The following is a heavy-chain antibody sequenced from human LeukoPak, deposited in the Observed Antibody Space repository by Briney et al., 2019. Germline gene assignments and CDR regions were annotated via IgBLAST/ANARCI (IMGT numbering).Heavy chain of an antibody. CDR2: ISYDGAKK. D-gene: IGHD3-22*01. CDR1: GFTFSAYA. CDR3: ARDPEFHGSSGYYDD. V-gene: IGHV3-30*01. Sequence: GGSLRLSCAASGFTFSAYALHWVRQTPDKRLEWVAVISYDGAKKDYADSVKGRFIVSRDNSKRTLYLEMNILSAEDTAVYYCARDPEFHGSSGYYDDWGRGTPVTVSS. J-gene: IGHJ4*02.